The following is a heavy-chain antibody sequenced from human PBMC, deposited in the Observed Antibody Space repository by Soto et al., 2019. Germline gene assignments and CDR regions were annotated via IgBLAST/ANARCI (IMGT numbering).Heavy chain of an antibody. Sequence: EVQLLESGGGLVQPGGSLRLSCAASGFTFSTYDMSWVRQAPGKGLEWVSGISGRGGKTDYADSVKGRFTLSRDNSKNTLYLQMNSLRAEDTAVYYCAKMNLYGAGTHDYWGQGSLVTVSP. V-gene: IGHV3-23*01. CDR1: GFTFSTYD. CDR3: AKMNLYGAGTHDY. D-gene: IGHD3-10*01. J-gene: IGHJ4*02. CDR2: ISGRGGKT.